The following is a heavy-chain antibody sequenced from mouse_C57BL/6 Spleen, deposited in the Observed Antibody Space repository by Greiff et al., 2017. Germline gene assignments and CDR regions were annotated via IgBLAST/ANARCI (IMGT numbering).Heavy chain of an antibody. Sequence: VQLQQSGPELVKPGASVKISCKASGYTFTDYYMNWVKQSHGKSLEWIGDINPNNGGTSYNQKFKGKATLTVDKSSSTAYMELRSLTSEDSAVDYCARTGLRRAMDYWGQGTSVTVSS. J-gene: IGHJ4*01. CDR1: GYTFTDYY. V-gene: IGHV1-26*01. CDR3: ARTGLRRAMDY. D-gene: IGHD2-2*01. CDR2: INPNNGGT.